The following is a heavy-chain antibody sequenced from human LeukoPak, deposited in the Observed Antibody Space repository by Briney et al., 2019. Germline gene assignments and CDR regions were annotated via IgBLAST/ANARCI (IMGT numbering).Heavy chain of an antibody. CDR3: ARLSYGDYENWFDP. CDR2: IYYSGST. V-gene: IGHV4-39*01. D-gene: IGHD4-17*01. Sequence: SETLSLTCTVSGGSISSSSYYWGWIRRPPGKGLEWIGSIYYSGSTYYNPSLKSRVTISVDTSKNQFSLKLSSVTAADTAVYYCARLSYGDYENWFDPWGQGTLVTVSS. CDR1: GGSISSSSYY. J-gene: IGHJ5*02.